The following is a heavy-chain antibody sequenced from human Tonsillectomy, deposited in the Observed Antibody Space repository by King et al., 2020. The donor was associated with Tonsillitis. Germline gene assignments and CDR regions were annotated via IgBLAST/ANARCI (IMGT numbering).Heavy chain of an antibody. CDR3: AREEGEGFDY. CDR1: GFTFSSYS. CDR2: ISGSATYI. V-gene: IGHV3-21*01. D-gene: IGHD3-16*01. Sequence: GQLVQSGGGLVKPGGSLRLSCAASGFTFSSYSMNWVRQAPGKGLEWVSSISGSATYIYYADSVKGRFTISRDNAKNSLYLQMNSLRAEDTAVYYCAREEGEGFDYWGQGTLVAVSS. J-gene: IGHJ4*02.